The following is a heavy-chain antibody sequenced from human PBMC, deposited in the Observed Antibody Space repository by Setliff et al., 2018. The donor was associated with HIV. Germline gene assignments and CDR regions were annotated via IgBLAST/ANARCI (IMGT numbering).Heavy chain of an antibody. CDR3: WFGEPVGPFDI. Sequence: ASVKVSCKVSGDTLSELSMHWVRQAPGKGLEWMGGFDPDDGDTMYAQKFQGRVTMTEDTSTDTAYMELSSLRSEDTAVYFCWFGEPVGPFDIWGQGTRVTVSS. CDR2: FDPDDGDT. D-gene: IGHD3-10*01. V-gene: IGHV1-24*01. CDR1: GDTLSELS. J-gene: IGHJ3*02.